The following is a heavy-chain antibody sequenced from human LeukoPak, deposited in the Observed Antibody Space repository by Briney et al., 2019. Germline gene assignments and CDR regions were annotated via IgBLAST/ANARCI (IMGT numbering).Heavy chain of an antibody. CDR1: GFTVSSNY. D-gene: IGHD2-2*01. Sequence: GRSLRLSCAASGFTVSSNYMSWVRQAPGKGLEWVSVIYSGGSTYYADSVKGRFTISRDNSKNTLYLQMNSLRSEDTAVYYCAREGCSSTSCYQSPHMMDVWGKGTTVTVSS. V-gene: IGHV3-53*05. CDR2: IYSGGST. CDR3: AREGCSSTSCYQSPHMMDV. J-gene: IGHJ6*04.